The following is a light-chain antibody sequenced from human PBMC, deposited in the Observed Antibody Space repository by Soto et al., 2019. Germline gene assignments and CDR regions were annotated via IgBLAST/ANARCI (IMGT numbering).Light chain of an antibody. J-gene: IGLJ2*01. Sequence: QSALTQPASVSGSPGQSITISCTGTSSDVGGYNYVSWYQQHPGKAPKLMIYDVSNRPSGVSNCFSGSKSGNTASLTISGLQAEDEADYHCRSYTSSSTVVFGGGTKLTVL. V-gene: IGLV2-14*01. CDR1: SSDVGGYNY. CDR2: DVS. CDR3: RSYTSSSTVV.